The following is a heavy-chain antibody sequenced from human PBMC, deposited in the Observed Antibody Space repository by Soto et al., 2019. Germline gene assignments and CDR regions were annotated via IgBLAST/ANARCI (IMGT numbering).Heavy chain of an antibody. V-gene: IGHV3-7*01. D-gene: IGHD4-17*01. CDR2: IKQDGSEK. CDR1: GFTFSSYW. Sequence: GESLKISCAASGFTFSSYWMSWVRQAPGKGLEWVANIKQDGSEKYYVDSVKGRFTISRDNAKNSLYLQMNSLRAEDTAVYYCARDLTVTTGGSDAFDIWGQGTMVTVSS. J-gene: IGHJ3*02. CDR3: ARDLTVTTGGSDAFDI.